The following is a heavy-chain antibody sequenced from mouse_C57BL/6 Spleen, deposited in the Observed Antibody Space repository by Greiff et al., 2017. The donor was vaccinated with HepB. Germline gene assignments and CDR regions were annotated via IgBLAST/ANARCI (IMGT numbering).Heavy chain of an antibody. CDR3: ARMDYDHWFAY. D-gene: IGHD2-4*01. CDR1: GYAFSSSW. V-gene: IGHV1-82*01. CDR2: IYPGDGDT. J-gene: IGHJ3*01. Sequence: QVQLQQSGPELVKPGASVKISYKASGYAFSSSWLNWVKQRPGKGLEWIGRIYPGDGDTNYNGKFKGKATLTADKSSSTAYMQLSSLTSEDSAVYFCARMDYDHWFAYGGQGTLVTVSA.